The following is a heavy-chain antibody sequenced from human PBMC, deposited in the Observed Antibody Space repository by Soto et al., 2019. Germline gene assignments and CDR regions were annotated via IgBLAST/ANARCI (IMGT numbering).Heavy chain of an antibody. Sequence: EVQLVESGGGLIQPGGSLSLSCAASGFTVSTNHMSWVRQAPGKGLEWVSVIYSSGMTYYTDSVKGRFTISRDNSKNTQYLHMNSLRAEDTAVYYCARDYGDYLRWGQGTLVTVSS. V-gene: IGHV3-53*01. J-gene: IGHJ4*02. CDR2: IYSSGMT. CDR3: ARDYGDYLR. CDR1: GFTVSTNH. D-gene: IGHD4-17*01.